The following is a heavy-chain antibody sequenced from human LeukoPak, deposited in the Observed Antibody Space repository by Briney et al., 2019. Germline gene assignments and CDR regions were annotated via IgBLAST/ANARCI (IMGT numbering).Heavy chain of an antibody. V-gene: IGHV3-53*04. CDR3: ARESSVSGWYIY. CDR2: IYSGGNT. Sequence: GGSLRLSCAASGFTVSNNFVSWVRQAPGKGLEWVSGIYSGGNTYYADSVRGRFTISRLSSKNTLYLEMNSLTTDDTAVYYCARESSVSGWYIYWGQGTLVTVSS. J-gene: IGHJ4*02. D-gene: IGHD6-19*01. CDR1: GFTVSNNF.